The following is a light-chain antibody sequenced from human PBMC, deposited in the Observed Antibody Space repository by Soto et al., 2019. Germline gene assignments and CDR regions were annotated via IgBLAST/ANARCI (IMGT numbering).Light chain of an antibody. CDR2: GAS. CDR3: QHYTNWPLT. CDR1: HSVSSR. J-gene: IGKJ4*01. Sequence: EIVMTQSAAALFVSPGERATLSCRASHSVSSRLAWYQQKPGQAPRLLIYGASTRATGLPARFSGGGSGTEFTLTISSLQSEDFAVYYCQHYTNWPLTFGGGTKV. V-gene: IGKV3-15*01.